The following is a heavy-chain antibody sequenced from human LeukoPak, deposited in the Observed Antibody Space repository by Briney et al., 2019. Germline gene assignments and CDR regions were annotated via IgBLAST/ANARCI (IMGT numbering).Heavy chain of an antibody. Sequence: PGGPLRLSCAASRFTFSNYVMHWVPPAPGKGLEGVAFISYDGSDKYYADSVKGRFTISRDNSKNTLYLQMNSLRAEDTAVYYCARVAGIAVAGTIWSWFDPWGQGTLVTVSS. V-gene: IGHV3-30*03. CDR1: RFTFSNYV. CDR3: ARVAGIAVAGTIWSWFDP. J-gene: IGHJ5*02. D-gene: IGHD6-19*01. CDR2: ISYDGSDK.